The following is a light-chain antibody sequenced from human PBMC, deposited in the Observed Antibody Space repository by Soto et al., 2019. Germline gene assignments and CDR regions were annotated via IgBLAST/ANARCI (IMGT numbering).Light chain of an antibody. CDR2: DAS. CDR3: QQRSNWPPLT. CDR1: QTVRNNY. V-gene: IGKV3D-20*02. J-gene: IGKJ4*01. Sequence: VLTQSPGTLSLSPVERATLSCRASQTVRNNYLAWYQQKPGQAPRLLIYDASSRATGIPDRFSGGGSGTDFTLTISSLEPEDFAVYYCQQRSNWPPLTLGGGTKVDIK.